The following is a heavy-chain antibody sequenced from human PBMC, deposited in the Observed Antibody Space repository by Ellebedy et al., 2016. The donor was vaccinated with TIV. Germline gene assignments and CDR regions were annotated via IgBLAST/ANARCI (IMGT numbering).Heavy chain of an antibody. CDR3: ARIARRDGYNLSYFDY. D-gene: IGHD5-24*01. CDR2: IYPGDSDT. CDR1: GYSFTSYW. Sequence: KVSCXGSGYSFTSYWIGWVRQLPGKGLEWMGIIYPGDSDTRYSPSFQGQVTISADKSISTAYLQWSSLKASDTAMYYCARIARRDGYNLSYFDYWGQGTLVTVSS. V-gene: IGHV5-51*01. J-gene: IGHJ4*02.